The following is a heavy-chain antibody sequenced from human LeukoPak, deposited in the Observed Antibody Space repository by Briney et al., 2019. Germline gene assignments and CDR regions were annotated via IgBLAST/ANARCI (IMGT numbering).Heavy chain of an antibody. CDR1: GYTITIFA. CDR2: ISAYNGNT. CDR3: AREGYCASTSCEYSLSIYYYCGMDV. D-gene: IGHD2-2*01. J-gene: IGHJ6*02. V-gene: IGHV1-18*01. Sequence: ASVKASCNASGYTITIFALSWVRQAPGQGLEWMGWISAYNGNTNYAQKLQGRVTMTTDTSTSTAYMELRSLRSDDTAVYYCAREGYCASTSCEYSLSIYYYCGMDVGGQGTRVTVSS.